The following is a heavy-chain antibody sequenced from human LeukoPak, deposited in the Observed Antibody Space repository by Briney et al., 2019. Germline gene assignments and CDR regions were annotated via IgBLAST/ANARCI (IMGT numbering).Heavy chain of an antibody. CDR2: IYHSGST. CDR1: GYSISSGYY. CDR3: ASGYYYDSSGYHYYYYMDV. Sequence: PSETLSLTCTVSGYSISSGYYWGWIRQPPGKGLEWIGSIYHSGSTYYNPSLKSRVTISVDTSKNQFSLKLSSVTAADTAVYYCASGYYYDSSGYHYYYYMDVWGKGTTVTVSS. J-gene: IGHJ6*03. V-gene: IGHV4-38-2*02. D-gene: IGHD3-22*01.